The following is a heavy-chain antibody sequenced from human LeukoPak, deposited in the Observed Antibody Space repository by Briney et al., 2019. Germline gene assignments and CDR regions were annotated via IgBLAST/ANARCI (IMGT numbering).Heavy chain of an antibody. CDR2: IKQDGSDK. V-gene: IGHV3-7*01. D-gene: IGHD3-10*01. CDR3: ARHSSGSYYTY. J-gene: IGHJ4*02. Sequence: GGSLRLSCAASGFTFSSSWMSWVRQAPGKGLEWVAHIKQDGSDKYYVDSVKGRFTISRDDAKNSLYLQMNSLRADDTAMYYCARHSSGSYYTYWGQGTLVTVSS. CDR1: GFTFSSSW.